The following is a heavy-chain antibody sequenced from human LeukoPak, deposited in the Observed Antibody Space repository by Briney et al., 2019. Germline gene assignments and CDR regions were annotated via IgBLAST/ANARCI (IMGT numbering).Heavy chain of an antibody. Sequence: GGSLRLSCTASGFTFDDYGMSWVRQAPGKGLEWVSSINWIGGSTGYADSVKGRFTISRDHAKNSLYLQMNSLRAEDTALYYCARGYGCSSTTCFAYYYYYYMDVWGKGTTVTVSS. D-gene: IGHD2-2*01. CDR3: ARGYGCSSTTCFAYYYYYYMDV. CDR2: INWIGGST. V-gene: IGHV3-20*04. CDR1: GFTFDDYG. J-gene: IGHJ6*03.